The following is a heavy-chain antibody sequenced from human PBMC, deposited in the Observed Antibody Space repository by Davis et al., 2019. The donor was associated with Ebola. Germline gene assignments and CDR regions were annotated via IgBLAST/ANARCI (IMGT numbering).Heavy chain of an antibody. CDR3: TRLTYDFWSGPTFDY. J-gene: IGHJ4*02. CDR2: IRNKGNNYAT. V-gene: IGHV3-73*01. Sequence: GESLKISCAASGFTFSGSAVHWVRQASGKGLEWVGRIRNKGNNYATAYVASVKGRFTISRDDSENTAYLQMNSLKTEDTAMYYCTRLTYDFWSGPTFDYWGQGALVTVSS. CDR1: GFTFSGSA. D-gene: IGHD3-3*01.